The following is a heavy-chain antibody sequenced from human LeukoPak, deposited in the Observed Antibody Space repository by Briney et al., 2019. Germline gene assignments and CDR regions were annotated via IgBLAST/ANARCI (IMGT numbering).Heavy chain of an antibody. D-gene: IGHD3-10*01. CDR2: INPNSGGT. J-gene: IGHJ3*02. V-gene: IGHV1-2*02. Sequence: GASVKVSCKASGYTFTGYYMHWVRQAPGQGLEWMGWINPNSGGTNYAQKFQGRVTMTRDTSISTAYMELSRLRSDDTAVYYCARAGVYYGSGSQQPWAFDIWGQGTMVTVSS. CDR1: GYTFTGYY. CDR3: ARAGVYYGSGSQQPWAFDI.